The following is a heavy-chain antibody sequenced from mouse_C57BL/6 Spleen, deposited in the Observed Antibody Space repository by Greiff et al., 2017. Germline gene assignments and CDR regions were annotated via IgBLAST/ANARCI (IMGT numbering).Heavy chain of an antibody. V-gene: IGHV1-4*01. D-gene: IGHD2-3*01. Sequence: QVQLQQSGAELARPGASVKMSCKASGYTFTSYTMHWVKQRPGQGLEWIGYINPSSGYTKYNQKFKDKATLTADKSSSTAYMQLSSLTSEDSAVYYCAREGGYYDYAMDYWGQGTSVTVSS. CDR1: GYTFTSYT. CDR3: AREGGYYDYAMDY. J-gene: IGHJ4*01. CDR2: INPSSGYT.